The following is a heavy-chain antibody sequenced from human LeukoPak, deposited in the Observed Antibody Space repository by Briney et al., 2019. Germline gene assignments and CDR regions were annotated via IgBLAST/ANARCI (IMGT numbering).Heavy chain of an antibody. Sequence: GGSLRLSCAASGFTFSSYWMSWVRQAPGKGLEWVANMNQDGSEKYYVDSVKGRFTISRDNAKNSLYLQMNSLRAEDTAVYYCARASQGGSYSPRVFDYWGQGTLVTVSS. J-gene: IGHJ4*02. V-gene: IGHV3-7*01. CDR2: MNQDGSEK. CDR1: GFTFSSYW. CDR3: ARASQGGSYSPRVFDY. D-gene: IGHD1-26*01.